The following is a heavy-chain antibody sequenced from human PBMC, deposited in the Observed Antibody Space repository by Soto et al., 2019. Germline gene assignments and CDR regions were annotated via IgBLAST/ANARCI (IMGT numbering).Heavy chain of an antibody. CDR1: DRSMNSDSSY. CDR3: ARLGGYVSVGYYYLWDS. Sequence: TLSLTCRVSDRSMNSDSSYWGWIRQPPGKGLEWIGVINHSGSTYHNLSLKGRVTMSVDASRNQFSLKLTSMTAADTAVYYCARLGGYVSVGYYYLWDSWGQGTLVTVSS. J-gene: IGHJ4*02. D-gene: IGHD3-22*01. CDR2: INHSGST. V-gene: IGHV4-39*01.